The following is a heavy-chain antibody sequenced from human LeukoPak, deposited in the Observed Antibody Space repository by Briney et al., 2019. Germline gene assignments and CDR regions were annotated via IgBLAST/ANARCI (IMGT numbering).Heavy chain of an antibody. V-gene: IGHV3-48*01. CDR2: ISSSSSTI. CDR3: ASMRPHSGYPIY. D-gene: IGHD5-12*01. CDR1: GFTFTSYS. Sequence: GGSLKLSCAASGFTFTSYSMNWVRQAPRKGLEWVSYISSSSSTIYYADSVKGRFTISRDNAKNSLYLQMNSLRAEYTAVYYCASMRPHSGYPIYWGQGTLVTVSS. J-gene: IGHJ4*02.